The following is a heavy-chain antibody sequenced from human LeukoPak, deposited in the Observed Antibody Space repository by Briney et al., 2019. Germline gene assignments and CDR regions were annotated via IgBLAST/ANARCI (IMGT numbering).Heavy chain of an antibody. CDR2: IKYDGSEK. Sequence: GGSLRLSCAASGFTFSNYWMSWFRQAPGKGLEWLAHIKYDGSEKYYVDSVKGRFTISRDNAKNSLYLQMNSLRAEDTAVYYCTRDQIWGQGTLVTVSS. J-gene: IGHJ4*02. V-gene: IGHV3-7*01. CDR1: GFTFSNYW. CDR3: TRDQI.